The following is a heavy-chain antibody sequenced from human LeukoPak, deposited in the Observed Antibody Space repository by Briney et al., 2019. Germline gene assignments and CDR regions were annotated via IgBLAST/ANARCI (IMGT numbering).Heavy chain of an antibody. CDR3: ASGTVAGTIDY. CDR1: EGTFSSYA. CDR2: IIPIFGTA. D-gene: IGHD6-19*01. V-gene: IGHV1-69*05. Sequence: VASVKVSCKASEGTFSSYAISWVRQAPGQGLEWMGGIIPIFGTANYAQKFQGRVTITTDESTSTAYMELSSLRSEDTAVYYCASGTVAGTIDYWGQGTLVTVSS. J-gene: IGHJ4*02.